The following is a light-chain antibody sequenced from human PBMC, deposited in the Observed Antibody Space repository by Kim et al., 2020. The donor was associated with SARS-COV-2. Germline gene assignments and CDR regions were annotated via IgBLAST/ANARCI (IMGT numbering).Light chain of an antibody. CDR2: GAS. V-gene: IGKV3D-15*01. CDR1: QPMGTD. Sequence: PGEGATLSCRASQPMGTDLCWYQQKPGQAPRLIIYGASTRATGIPARFSGSGSGTDFALTISSLQSEDFAVYYYQQSTDWPVTFGQGTRLEIK. CDR3: QQSTDWPVT. J-gene: IGKJ5*01.